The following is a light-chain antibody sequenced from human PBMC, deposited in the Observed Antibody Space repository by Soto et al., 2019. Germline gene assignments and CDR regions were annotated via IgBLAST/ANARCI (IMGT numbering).Light chain of an antibody. J-gene: IGKJ1*01. CDR1: QRVNNY. Sequence: DVQMTQSPSSLSASVGDRVTITCRASQRVNNYLNWYQQRPGKAPKLLIYSASSLQGGASSRFSGSGSGTEFTLTINSLQPEDFATYYCQQSYSTTWTFGQGTKVDI. V-gene: IGKV1-39*01. CDR2: SAS. CDR3: QQSYSTTWT.